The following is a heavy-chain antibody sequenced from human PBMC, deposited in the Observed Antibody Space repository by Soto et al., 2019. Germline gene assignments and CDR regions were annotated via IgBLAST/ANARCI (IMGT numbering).Heavy chain of an antibody. V-gene: IGHV4-38-2*02. J-gene: IGHJ6*02. Sequence: SETLSLTCAVSGYSISSGYYWGWIRQPPGKGLEWIGSIYHSGSTYYNPSLKSRVTISVDTSKNQFSLKLSSVTAADTAVYYCARDTPYDFWSGYYGGYYYGMDVWGQGTTVTAP. CDR3: ARDTPYDFWSGYYGGYYYGMDV. D-gene: IGHD3-3*01. CDR2: IYHSGST. CDR1: GYSISSGYY.